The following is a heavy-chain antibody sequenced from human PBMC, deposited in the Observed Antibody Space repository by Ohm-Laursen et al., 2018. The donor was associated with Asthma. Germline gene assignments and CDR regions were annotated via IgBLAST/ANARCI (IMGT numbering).Heavy chain of an antibody. J-gene: IGHJ4*02. CDR3: AKGAGWGGVDY. CDR2: IWYDGSNK. Sequence: SLRLSCTASGFTFSSYGMHWVRQAPGRGLEWVAVIWYDGSNKYYADSVKGRFTISRDNSKNTLYLQMNSPRAEDTAVYYCAKGAGWGGVDYWGQGTLVTVSS. CDR1: GFTFSSYG. V-gene: IGHV3-33*06. D-gene: IGHD1-26*01.